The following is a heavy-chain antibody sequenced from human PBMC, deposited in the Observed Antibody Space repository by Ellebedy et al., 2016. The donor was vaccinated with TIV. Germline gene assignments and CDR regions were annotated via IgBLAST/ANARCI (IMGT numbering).Heavy chain of an antibody. D-gene: IGHD6-19*01. Sequence: PGGSLRLSCEASGFTFSTYGMHWVRQAPGKGLEWVAFKRFDGRMEYNGDSVKGRFIISRDVSKNTLYLQMNRLRAEDTAMYYCTRETNSPPGAVAGTGFDCWGQGTLVIVSP. CDR1: GFTFSTYG. V-gene: IGHV3-30*02. CDR3: TRETNSPPGAVAGTGFDC. CDR2: KRFDGRME. J-gene: IGHJ4*02.